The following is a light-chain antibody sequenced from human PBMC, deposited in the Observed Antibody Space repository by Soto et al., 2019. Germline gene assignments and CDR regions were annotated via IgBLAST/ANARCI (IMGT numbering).Light chain of an antibody. CDR1: QRVTSRY. J-gene: IGKJ1*01. CDR2: GVS. Sequence: EIVLTQSPGTLSFSAGERATLSCRASQRVTSRYLAWYQQKPGQGPRLLIYGVSNRATGIPDRFSGSGSGTDFTLTISRLEPEDSAVYFRQQYDTSPTFGQGTKVDIK. CDR3: QQYDTSPT. V-gene: IGKV3-20*01.